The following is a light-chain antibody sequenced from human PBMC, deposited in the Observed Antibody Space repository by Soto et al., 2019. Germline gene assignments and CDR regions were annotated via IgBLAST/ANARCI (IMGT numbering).Light chain of an antibody. CDR2: AAS. CDR3: RHYINSPWT. Sequence: EIVLTQSPGTVSLSPGERATLSCRPSQSVSSTYLDWYQQKPGQAPRLLIYAASSRATGIPDRFSGGASATDFTLTISRLEPEDFAVYYCRHYINSPWTFGQGTKVEIK. CDR1: QSVSSTY. J-gene: IGKJ1*01. V-gene: IGKV3-20*01.